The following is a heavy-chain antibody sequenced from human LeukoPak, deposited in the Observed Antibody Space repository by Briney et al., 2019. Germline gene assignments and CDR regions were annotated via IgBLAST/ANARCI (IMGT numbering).Heavy chain of an antibody. CDR1: GFTFSSYG. Sequence: GKSLRLSCAASGFTFSSYGMHWVRQAPGKGLEWVAVISSDGSSKYYIDSVKGRFTISRDNSKNTLFLQMNSLRAEDTAVYYCARGEKSKTYPVSGYWGQGTLVTVSS. D-gene: IGHD1-26*01. CDR2: ISSDGSSK. J-gene: IGHJ4*02. CDR3: ARGEKSKTYPVSGY. V-gene: IGHV3-30*03.